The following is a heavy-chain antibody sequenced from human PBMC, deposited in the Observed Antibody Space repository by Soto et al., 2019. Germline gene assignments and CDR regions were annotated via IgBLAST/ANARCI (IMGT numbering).Heavy chain of an antibody. CDR3: VMDTHSPARFDH. CDR1: GFTFSPYS. Sequence: QPGGSLRLSCAASGFTFSPYSMNGVRQAPGKGLEWVSTFCSDGTTYYADPVTGRFTISRDNSKSTLYLQMNNLEVEDTAVYYCVMDTHSPARFDHWGQGTLVTVSS. V-gene: IGHV3-53*01. D-gene: IGHD5-18*01. CDR2: FCSDGTT. J-gene: IGHJ4*02.